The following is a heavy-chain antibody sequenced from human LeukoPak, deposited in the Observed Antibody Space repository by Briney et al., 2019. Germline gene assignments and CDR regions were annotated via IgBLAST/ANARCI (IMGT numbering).Heavy chain of an antibody. CDR1: GFTFSDYG. CDR3: AKDLNWNYPGYFDY. J-gene: IGHJ4*02. V-gene: IGHV3-30*02. Sequence: GGSLRLSCAASGFTFSDYGMHWVRQAPGKGLVWVSFIRYDGSDEDYSDSVKGRFTISRDNSKNTLYLQMNSLRAEDTAVYYCAKDLNWNYPGYFDYWGQGTLVTVSS. CDR2: IRYDGSDE. D-gene: IGHD1-7*01.